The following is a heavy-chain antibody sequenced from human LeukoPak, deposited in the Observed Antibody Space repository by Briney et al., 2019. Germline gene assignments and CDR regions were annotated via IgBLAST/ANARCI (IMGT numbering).Heavy chain of an antibody. V-gene: IGHV3-23*01. Sequence: GGSLRLSCAASGFTFSSYAMSWVRQAPGKGLEWVSAISGSGGSTYYADSVKGRFTISRDNSKNTLYLQMNSLRAEGTAVYYCAKGLTSSSSPDGFFFDYWGQGTLVTVSS. D-gene: IGHD6-13*01. CDR1: GFTFSSYA. CDR2: ISGSGGST. CDR3: AKGLTSSSSPDGFFFDY. J-gene: IGHJ4*02.